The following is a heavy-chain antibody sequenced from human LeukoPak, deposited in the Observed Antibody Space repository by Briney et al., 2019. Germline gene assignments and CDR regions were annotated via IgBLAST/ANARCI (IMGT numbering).Heavy chain of an antibody. J-gene: IGHJ4*02. CDR1: GFTISTYW. Sequence: PGGSLRLSCATSGFTISTYWMSWVRQAPGRWLEWVANIKQDGSEKYYVDSVKGRFTISRDNAKNSLYLQMNSLRAEDTALYYCAKVGSTSWYLDYWGQGILVTVSS. D-gene: IGHD2-2*01. V-gene: IGHV3-7*01. CDR3: AKVGSTSWYLDY. CDR2: IKQDGSEK.